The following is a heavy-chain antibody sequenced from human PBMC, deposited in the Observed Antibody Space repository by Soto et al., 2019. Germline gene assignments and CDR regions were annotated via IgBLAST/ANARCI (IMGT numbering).Heavy chain of an antibody. CDR3: ARVLGDHYHGGARFDP. V-gene: IGHV4-61*01. CDR1: GGSVSSGSYY. D-gene: IGHD3-10*01. Sequence: QVQLQESGPGLVKPSETLSLTCTVSGGSVSSGSYYCSWIRQPPGKGLEWIGYINSSGSTNYNPPPKRRVTWSVDTSRSQFSLTLSSVTAADTAVYYCARVLGDHYHGGARFDPRGQGTLVTVSS. CDR2: INSSGST. J-gene: IGHJ5*02.